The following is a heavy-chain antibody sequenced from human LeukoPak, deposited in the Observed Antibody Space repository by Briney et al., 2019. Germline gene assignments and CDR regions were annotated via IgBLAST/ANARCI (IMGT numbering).Heavy chain of an antibody. CDR2: IRYDGSHK. Sequence: PGGSLRLSCAASGFIFSNYGMHWVRQAPGKGLEWVSFIRYDGSHKHYADSVKCGFTISRENSKKTLYLQMNSLRPEDTAMYYCAKDLLKEGSYGSGIDWFDPWGQGAQVTVSS. CDR1: GFIFSNYG. D-gene: IGHD3-10*01. V-gene: IGHV3-30*02. J-gene: IGHJ5*02. CDR3: AKDLLKEGSYGSGIDWFDP.